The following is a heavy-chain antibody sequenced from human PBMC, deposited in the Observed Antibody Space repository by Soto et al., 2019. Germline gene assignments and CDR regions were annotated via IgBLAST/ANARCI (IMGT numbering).Heavy chain of an antibody. CDR3: GIAARPNYYYYYMDV. J-gene: IGHJ6*03. D-gene: IGHD6-6*01. CDR2: MNPNSGDT. V-gene: IGHV1-8*01. CDR1: GYTFTSYD. Sequence: ASVKVSCKASGYTFTSYDINWVRQATGQGLERMGWMNPNSGDTGYAQKFQGRVTMTRNTSISTAYMELSSLRSEDTAVYYCGIAARPNYYYYYMDVWGKGTTVTVSS.